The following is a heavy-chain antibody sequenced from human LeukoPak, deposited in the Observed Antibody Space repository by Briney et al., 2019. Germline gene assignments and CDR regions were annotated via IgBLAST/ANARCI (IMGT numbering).Heavy chain of an antibody. CDR2: INSDGSST. V-gene: IGHV3-74*01. D-gene: IGHD1-26*01. J-gene: IGHJ4*02. CDR1: GFTFSSYW. CDR3: ARDPSYSENLDY. Sequence: GGSLRLSCAASGFTFSSYWMHWVRQAPGKGLVWVSRINSDGSSTTYADSVKGRFTISRDNAKNTLYLQMNSLRAEDTAVYCCARDPSYSENLDYWGQGTLVTVSS.